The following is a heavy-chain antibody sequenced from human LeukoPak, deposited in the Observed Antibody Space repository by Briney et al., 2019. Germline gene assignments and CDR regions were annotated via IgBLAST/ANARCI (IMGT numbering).Heavy chain of an antibody. J-gene: IGHJ4*02. CDR2: IIPILGLA. D-gene: IGHD6-19*01. Sequence: ASVKVSCKASGGTFSSCAFSWVRQAPGQGLEWMGRIIPILGLADYAQKFQGRVTITADKSTSTAYMEVSSLRSEDTAVYYCARERSSSRPPFDYWGQGTVVTVS. CDR3: ARERSSSRPPFDY. CDR1: GGTFSSCA. V-gene: IGHV1-69*04.